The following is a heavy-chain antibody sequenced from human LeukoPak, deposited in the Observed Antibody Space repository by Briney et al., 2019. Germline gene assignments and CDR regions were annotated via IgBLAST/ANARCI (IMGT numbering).Heavy chain of an antibody. Sequence: PSETLSLTCTVSGGSIRSDYWCWIWLRAPQGQERIWRIYISGNTYYSPTIKCRLTMSVDTSKNLFSLKLSSFTAADTAVYYGAGGNSQTSWEPWGGAFDIWGQGTMVTVSS. J-gene: IGHJ3*02. CDR1: GGSIRSDY. CDR3: AGGNSQTSWEPWGGAFDI. V-gene: IGHV4-4*07. CDR2: IYISGNT. D-gene: IGHD1-26*01.